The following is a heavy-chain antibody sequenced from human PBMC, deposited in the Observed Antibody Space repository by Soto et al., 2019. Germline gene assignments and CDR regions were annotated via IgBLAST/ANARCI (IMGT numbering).Heavy chain of an antibody. J-gene: IGHJ6*02. CDR3: AREIEVVTTFLDYYYGMDV. CDR2: ISAYNGNT. CDR1: GYTFTSYG. Sequence: ASVKVSCKASGYTFTSYGISWVRQAPGQGLEWMGWISAYNGNTNYAQKLQGRVTMTTDTSTSTAYMELRSLRSDDTAVYYCAREIEVVTTFLDYYYGMDVWGQGTTVTVSS. D-gene: IGHD2-21*02. V-gene: IGHV1-18*01.